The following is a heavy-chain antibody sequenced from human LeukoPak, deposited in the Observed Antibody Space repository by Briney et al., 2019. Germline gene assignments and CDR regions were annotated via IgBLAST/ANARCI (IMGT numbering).Heavy chain of an antibody. Sequence: GGSLRLSCAASGFTFSSSAMSWVRQAPGKGLEWVPAISNNGGYTYYADSVQGRFTISRDNSKSTLCLQMNSLRAEDTAVYYCAKQLGYCSDGSCYFPYWGQGTLVTVSS. V-gene: IGHV3-23*01. CDR1: GFTFSSSA. CDR2: ISNNGGYT. J-gene: IGHJ4*02. D-gene: IGHD2-15*01. CDR3: AKQLGYCSDGSCYFPY.